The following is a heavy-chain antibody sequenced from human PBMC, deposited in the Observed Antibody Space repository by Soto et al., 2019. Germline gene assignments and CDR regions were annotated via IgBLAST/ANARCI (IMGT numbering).Heavy chain of an antibody. Sequence: GGSLSLSCAASGFTFSSYTMNWVRQAPGKGLEWVSSISSSSSYIYYAASARGRFTISRDNAENSVYLEMDSLRAEDTALYYCARDVDADFRTDFDYWGRGTLVTVSS. V-gene: IGHV3-21*04. D-gene: IGHD4-17*01. CDR2: ISSSSSYI. J-gene: IGHJ4*02. CDR1: GFTFSSYT. CDR3: ARDVDADFRTDFDY.